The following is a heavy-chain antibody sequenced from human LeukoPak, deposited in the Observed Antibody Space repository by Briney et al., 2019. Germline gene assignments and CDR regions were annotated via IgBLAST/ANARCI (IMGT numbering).Heavy chain of an antibody. CDR3: ARERNLGIAVAGTIFDY. J-gene: IGHJ4*02. Sequence: GSLRLSCAASGFTFSSYAMSWVRQAPGKGLEWVSAISGSGGSTYYADSVKGRFTISRDNSKNTLYLQMNSLRAEDTAVYYCARERNLGIAVAGTIFDYWGQGTLVTVSS. D-gene: IGHD6-19*01. CDR1: GFTFSSYA. V-gene: IGHV3-23*01. CDR2: ISGSGGST.